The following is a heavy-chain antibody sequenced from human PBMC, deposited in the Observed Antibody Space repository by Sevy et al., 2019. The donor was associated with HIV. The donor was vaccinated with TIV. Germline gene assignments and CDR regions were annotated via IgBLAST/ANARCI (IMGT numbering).Heavy chain of an antibody. Sequence: GGSLRLSCTVTEFTSRAFARSWVRQTPEKGLEWVSSISGSGGLTHYADSVKGRFTISRYQSQGPVYLQMNGLTVDDPAVYYCAKPNWNFRADWFDTWGQGTLVTVSS. CDR2: ISGSGGLT. CDR1: EFTSRAFA. CDR3: AKPNWNFRADWFDT. V-gene: IGHV3-23*01. D-gene: IGHD1-7*01. J-gene: IGHJ5*02.